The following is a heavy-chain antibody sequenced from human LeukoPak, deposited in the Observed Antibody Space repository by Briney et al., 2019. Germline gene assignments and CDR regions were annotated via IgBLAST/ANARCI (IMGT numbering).Heavy chain of an antibody. J-gene: IGHJ4*02. V-gene: IGHV4-4*07. CDR1: GGSISSYY. D-gene: IGHD3-22*01. Sequence: PSETLSLTCPVSGGSISSYYWSWIRQPAGKGLEWIGRIYTSGSTNYNPSLKSRVTMSVDTSKNQFSLKLSSVTAADTAVYYCARDDSSGYHTTYFDYWGQGTLVTVSS. CDR2: IYTSGST. CDR3: ARDDSSGYHTTYFDY.